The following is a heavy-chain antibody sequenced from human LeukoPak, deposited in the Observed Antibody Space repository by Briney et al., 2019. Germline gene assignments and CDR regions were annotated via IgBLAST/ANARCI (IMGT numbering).Heavy chain of an antibody. Sequence: ASVKVSCKVSGYTLTELSMHWVRQAPGEGLEWMGGFDPEDGETIYAQKFQGRVTMTEDTSTDTAYMELSSLRSEDTAVYYCATASSGWYSRGYMDVWGKGTTVTVSS. D-gene: IGHD6-19*01. CDR2: FDPEDGET. CDR3: ATASSGWYSRGYMDV. V-gene: IGHV1-24*01. CDR1: GYTLTELS. J-gene: IGHJ6*03.